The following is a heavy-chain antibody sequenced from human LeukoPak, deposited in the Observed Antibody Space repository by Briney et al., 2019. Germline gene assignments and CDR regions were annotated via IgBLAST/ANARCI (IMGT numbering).Heavy chain of an antibody. CDR1: GYSFTSYW. CDR3: ARQIVDRAGVPAAYVYYYYGMDV. J-gene: IGHJ6*02. D-gene: IGHD2-2*01. CDR2: IYPGDSDT. Sequence: PGESLKISFKGSGYSFTSYWIGWVRQMPGKGLEWMGIIYPGDSDTRYSPSFQGQVTISADKSISTAYLQWSSLKASDTAMYYCARQIVDRAGVPAAYVYYYYGMDVWGQGTTVTVSS. V-gene: IGHV5-51*01.